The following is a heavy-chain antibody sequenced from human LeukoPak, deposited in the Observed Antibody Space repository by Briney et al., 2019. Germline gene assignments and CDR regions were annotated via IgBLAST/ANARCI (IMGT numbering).Heavy chain of an antibody. D-gene: IGHD1-26*01. J-gene: IGHJ4*02. CDR2: IHYSGST. Sequence: SETLSLTCTVSGGSISSYYWSWIRQPPGKGLEWTGNIHYSGSTNYNPSLKSRVTISVDTSKNQFSLKLSSVTAADTAVYYCARGRIVGATRPFDYWGQGTLVTVSS. CDR1: GGSISSYY. CDR3: ARGRIVGATRPFDY. V-gene: IGHV4-59*12.